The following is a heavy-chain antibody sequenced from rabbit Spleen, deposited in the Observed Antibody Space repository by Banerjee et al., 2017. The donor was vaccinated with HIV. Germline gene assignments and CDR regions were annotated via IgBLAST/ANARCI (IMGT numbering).Heavy chain of an antibody. CDR3: ARDTGSSFSSYGMDL. Sequence: QEQLEESGGGLVKPEGSLTLTCKASGFPFSNKAVMCWVRQAPGKGLEWIACIEGGSSGFTYFASWAKGRFTISKTSSTTVTLQMTSLTVADTATYFCARDTGSSFSSYGMDLWGPGTLVTVS. CDR1: GFPFSNKAV. CDR2: IEGGSSGFT. J-gene: IGHJ6*01. V-gene: IGHV1S45*01. D-gene: IGHD8-1*01.